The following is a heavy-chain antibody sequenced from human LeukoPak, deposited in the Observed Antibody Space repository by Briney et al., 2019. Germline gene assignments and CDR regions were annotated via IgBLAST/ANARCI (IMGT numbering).Heavy chain of an antibody. CDR2: ISSSGSTI. Sequence: GGSLRLSCAASGFTFSDYYMSWIRQAPGKGLEWVSYISSSGSTIYYADSVKGRFTISRDNAKNSLYLQMNSLRAEDTALYHCARRGTWFGRNAFDIWGQGTMVTVSS. V-gene: IGHV3-11*01. D-gene: IGHD3-10*01. CDR1: GFTFSDYY. J-gene: IGHJ3*02. CDR3: ARRGTWFGRNAFDI.